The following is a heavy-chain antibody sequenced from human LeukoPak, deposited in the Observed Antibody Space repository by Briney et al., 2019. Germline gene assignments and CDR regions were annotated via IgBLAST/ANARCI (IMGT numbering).Heavy chain of an antibody. CDR3: ARVPIRYFDSSDY. V-gene: IGHV3-7*01. CDR2: INEDGSEK. J-gene: IGHJ4*02. CDR1: GFTFSAFW. Sequence: GGSLRLSCAASGFTFSAFWMSWVRQAPGKGLEWVANINEDGSEKYYVDSVKGRFTISRDNAKNSLYLQMDSLRAEDTAVYYCARVPIRYFDSSDYWGQGTLVTVSS. D-gene: IGHD3-9*01.